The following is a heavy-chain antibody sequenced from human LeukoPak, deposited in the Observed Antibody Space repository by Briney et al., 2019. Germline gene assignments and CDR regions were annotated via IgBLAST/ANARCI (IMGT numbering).Heavy chain of an antibody. J-gene: IGHJ4*02. D-gene: IGHD1-26*01. CDR1: GFSFSTYS. CDR2: ISSSNNYI. Sequence: GGSLRLSCAASGFSFSTYSMDWVRQAPGKGLEWVSYISSSNNYIYYADSVKGRFTISRDNDKNTLYLQMNSLRAEDTAVYYCARDRGGATDFDYWGQGTLVTVSS. CDR3: ARDRGGATDFDY. V-gene: IGHV3-21*01.